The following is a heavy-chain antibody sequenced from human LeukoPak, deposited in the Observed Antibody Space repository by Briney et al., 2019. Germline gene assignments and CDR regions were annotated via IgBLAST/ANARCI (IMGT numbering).Heavy chain of an antibody. V-gene: IGHV1-24*01. D-gene: IGHD6-25*01. J-gene: IGHJ6*02. CDR1: GYTLTELS. Sequence: ASVNVSCKVSGYTLTELSMHWVRQAPGKGLEGVGGFDPEDGETIYAHKFQGRVTMTEDTSTDTAYMELSSLRSEDTAVYYCATFRRQRHYYYYGMDVWGQGTTVTVSS. CDR3: ATFRRQRHYYYYGMDV. CDR2: FDPEDGET.